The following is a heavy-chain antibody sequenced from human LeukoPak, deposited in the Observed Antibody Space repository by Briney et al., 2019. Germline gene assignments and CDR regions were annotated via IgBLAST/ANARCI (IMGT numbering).Heavy chain of an antibody. Sequence: SETLSLTCAVPGYSISSGYYWGWIRQPPGKGLEWIGSIYHSGSTYYNPSLKSRVTISVDTSKNQFSLKLSSVTAADTAVYYCARGTSWIQLSDANWFDPWGQGTLVTVSS. CDR3: ARGTSWIQLSDANWFDP. J-gene: IGHJ5*02. D-gene: IGHD5-18*01. V-gene: IGHV4-38-2*01. CDR1: GYSISSGYY. CDR2: IYHSGST.